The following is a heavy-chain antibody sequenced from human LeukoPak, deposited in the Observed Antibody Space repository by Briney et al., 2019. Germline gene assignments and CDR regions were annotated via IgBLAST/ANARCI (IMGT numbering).Heavy chain of an antibody. V-gene: IGHV1-8*01. J-gene: IGHJ4*02. CDR2: MNPNSGNT. D-gene: IGHD5-12*01. CDR3: ARHLDYHLTPSIDY. CDR1: GYTFTSYD. Sequence: ASVKVSCKASGYTFTSYDINWVRQATGQGLEWMGWMNPNSGNTGYAQKFQGRVTMTRNTSISTAYMELSSLRSEDTAVYYCARHLDYHLTPSIDYWGQGALVTVSS.